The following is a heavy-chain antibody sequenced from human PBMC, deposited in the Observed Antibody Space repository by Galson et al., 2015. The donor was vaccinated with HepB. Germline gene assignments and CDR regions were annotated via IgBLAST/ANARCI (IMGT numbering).Heavy chain of an antibody. D-gene: IGHD2-2*01. J-gene: IGHJ4*02. V-gene: IGHV1-46*01. CDR1: GNTFTTFY. CDR2: ISPSGGNT. CDR3: ARDRSQYCSSPICYAPHFDY. Sequence: SVKVSCKASGNTFTTFYMHWVRQAPGQGLEWVGIISPSGGNTNYAQRFQDRLTMTWDASTNTVYMELTGLRSDDTAVYYCARDRSQYCSSPICYAPHFDYWGQGTLVTVSS.